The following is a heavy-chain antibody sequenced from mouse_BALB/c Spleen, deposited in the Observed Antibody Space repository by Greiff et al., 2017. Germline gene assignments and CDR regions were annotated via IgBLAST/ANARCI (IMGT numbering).Heavy chain of an antibody. D-gene: IGHD2-12*01. CDR3: ARKGGWNDREVAMDY. CDR1: GFSLTSYG. CDR2: IWSGGST. V-gene: IGHV2-2*02. J-gene: IGHJ4*01. Sequence: VQLVQSGPGLVQPSQSLSLTCAASGFSLTSYGVHWVRQSPGKGLEWLGGIWSGGSTDYNAAFICRLSISKDNSKSQVFFQMNSLQANDTAIYYCARKGGWNDREVAMDYWGQGTSVTVSS.